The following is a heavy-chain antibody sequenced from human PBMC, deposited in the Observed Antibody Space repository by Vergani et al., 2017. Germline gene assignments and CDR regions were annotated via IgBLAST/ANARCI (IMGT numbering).Heavy chain of an antibody. J-gene: IGHJ6*03. CDR1: GFTFNNYK. D-gene: IGHD6-19*01. CDR2: ISSRSDTT. Sequence: EVQLVESGGDLVQPGGSLRLSCEVSGFTFNNYKMKWVRQAPGKGLEWIAYISSRSDTTFYADSVKGRFTISRDNAKNSLYLQMNRLRDEDTGVYYCASVAVTPPHEYYYYMDVWGKGTTVTVSS. CDR3: ASVAVTPPHEYYYYMDV. V-gene: IGHV3-48*02.